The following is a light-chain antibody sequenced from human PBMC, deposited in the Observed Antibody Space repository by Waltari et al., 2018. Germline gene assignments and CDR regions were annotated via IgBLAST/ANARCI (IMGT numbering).Light chain of an antibody. Sequence: EVVLTQSPVTLSLSAGERASLSCRASESVYKYLAWYQQRPGQPPRRLIYDTSNRAAGVPGRFSGSGYGTDFTLTIGSLEAEDFAVYFCQQSSILPLTFGGGTRVEIK. V-gene: IGKV3-11*01. CDR3: QQSSILPLT. CDR1: ESVYKY. CDR2: DTS. J-gene: IGKJ4*01.